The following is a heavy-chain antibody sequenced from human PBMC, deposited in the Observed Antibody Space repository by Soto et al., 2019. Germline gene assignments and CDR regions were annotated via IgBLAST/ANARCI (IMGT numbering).Heavy chain of an antibody. D-gene: IGHD2-15*01. V-gene: IGHV1-69*13. CDR1: GGGNLRDYR. CDR3: ARVGGKDNGFDP. CDR2: IIPKLGSA. J-gene: IGHJ5*02. Sequence: SVKVSCKASGGGNLRDYRTTWVRRAPGQGLEWMGGIIPKLGSANYAQKFQGRVTITADESTNSVYMELRSLRSDDTAVYYCARVGGKDNGFDPWGQGTLVTVSS.